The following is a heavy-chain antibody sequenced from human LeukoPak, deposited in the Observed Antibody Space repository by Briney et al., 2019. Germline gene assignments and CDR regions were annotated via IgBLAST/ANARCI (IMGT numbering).Heavy chain of an antibody. CDR3: ARGLVVPAVPVSYYYYYYYMDV. CDR2: IYHSGST. CDR1: GYSISSGYY. Sequence: PSETLSLTCTVSGYSISSGYYWGWIRQPPGKGLEWIGSIYHSGSTYYNPSLKSRVTISVDTSKNQFSLKLSSVTAADTAVYYCARGLVVPAVPVSYYYYYYYMDVWGKGTAVTVSS. J-gene: IGHJ6*03. V-gene: IGHV4-38-2*02. D-gene: IGHD2-2*01.